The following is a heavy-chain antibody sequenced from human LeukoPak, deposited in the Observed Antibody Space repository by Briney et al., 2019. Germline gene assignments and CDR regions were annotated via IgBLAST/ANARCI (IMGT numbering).Heavy chain of an antibody. CDR3: ARRVGAARPGYFDY. Sequence: SETLSLACTVSGGSISSHYWSWIRQSPGKGLEWIGYIYYSGSTNYNPSLKSRVTISVDTSKNQFSLKLSSVTAADTAVYYCARRVGAARPGYFDYWGQGTLVTVSS. V-gene: IGHV4-59*11. CDR1: GGSISSHY. D-gene: IGHD6-6*01. CDR2: IYYSGST. J-gene: IGHJ4*02.